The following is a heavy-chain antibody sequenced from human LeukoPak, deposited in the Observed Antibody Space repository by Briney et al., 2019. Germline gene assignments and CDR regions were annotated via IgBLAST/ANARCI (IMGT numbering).Heavy chain of an antibody. CDR2: MYYSGNT. CDR1: VDSISGYY. J-gene: IGHJ4*02. Sequence: SETLSLTCTVSVDSISGYYWSWMRQPPGKGLEWIGYMYYSGNTNYNPSLKSRLTTSLDKSKNKFSLKLSSVTAADTDVYYCARGKYYFDYWGQGTLVTVSS. V-gene: IGHV4-59*01. CDR3: ARGKYYFDY.